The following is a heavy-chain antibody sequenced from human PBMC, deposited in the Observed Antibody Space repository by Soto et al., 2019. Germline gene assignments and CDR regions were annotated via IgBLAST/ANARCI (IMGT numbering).Heavy chain of an antibody. Sequence: SETLSLTCTVSGGSISSYYWSWIRQPPGKGLEWIGYIYYSGSTNYNPSLKSRVTISVDTSKNQFSLKLSSVTAADTALYYCARNGDYVPAFDIWGKGTMVTGSS. D-gene: IGHD4-17*01. CDR3: ARNGDYVPAFDI. V-gene: IGHV4-59*01. CDR1: GGSISSYY. J-gene: IGHJ3*02. CDR2: IYYSGST.